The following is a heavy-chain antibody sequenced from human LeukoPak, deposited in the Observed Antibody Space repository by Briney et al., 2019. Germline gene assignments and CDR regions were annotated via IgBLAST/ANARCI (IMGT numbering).Heavy chain of an antibody. D-gene: IGHD6-13*01. Sequence: QTGGSLRLSCAASGFTLSSYGMHWVRQAPGKGLEWVAVISYDGSNKYYADSVKGRFTISRDNSKNTLYLQMNSLRAEDTAVYYCAKSTLGSSWFYYWGQGTLVTVSS. CDR2: ISYDGSNK. CDR1: GFTLSSYG. J-gene: IGHJ4*02. CDR3: AKSTLGSSWFYY. V-gene: IGHV3-30*18.